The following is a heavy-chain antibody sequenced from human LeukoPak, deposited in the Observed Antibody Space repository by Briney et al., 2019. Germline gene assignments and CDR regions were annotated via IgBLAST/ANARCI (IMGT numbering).Heavy chain of an antibody. V-gene: IGHV4-59*01. Sequence: PSQTLSLTCTVSGGSISSYYWSWIRQPPGKGMEWMGYIYYSGSTKYNASLKSGVTISADTSKNKFSLKLSSVTAADTAVYYCARDLGPKYSSSWYDYWGQGTLVTVSS. J-gene: IGHJ4*02. CDR3: ARDLGPKYSSSWYDY. CDR1: GGSISSYY. D-gene: IGHD6-13*01. CDR2: IYYSGST.